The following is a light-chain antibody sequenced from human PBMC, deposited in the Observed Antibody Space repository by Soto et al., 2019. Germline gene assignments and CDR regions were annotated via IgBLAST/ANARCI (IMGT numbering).Light chain of an antibody. J-gene: IGLJ2*01. CDR3: SSYTSTSTLVL. V-gene: IGLV2-14*03. CDR1: SSDVGGYKY. Sequence: QSALTQPASVSGSPGQSITISCTGASSDVGGYKYVSWYQHHPGKAPKLLIYDVTIRPSGVSDRFSGSKSGNTASLTISGLRAEDEATYYCSSYTSTSTLVLFGGGTKLTVL. CDR2: DVT.